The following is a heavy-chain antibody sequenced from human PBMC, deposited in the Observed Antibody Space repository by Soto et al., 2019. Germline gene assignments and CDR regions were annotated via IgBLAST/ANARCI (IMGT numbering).Heavy chain of an antibody. CDR2: ISFDGTTK. CDR3: VIDATYSNKILPRSQFDAF. Sequence: QRNCCSGCLSRPCSNRINRLRQAPGKGLEWVAIISFDGTTKVYPESVKGRFTISRDNSKNTVFLQMNGLRVEDTAVYYFVIDATYSNKILPRSQFDAF. CDR1: LSRPCSNR. D-gene: IGHD2-21*01. J-gene: IGHJ3*01. V-gene: IGHV3-30*03.